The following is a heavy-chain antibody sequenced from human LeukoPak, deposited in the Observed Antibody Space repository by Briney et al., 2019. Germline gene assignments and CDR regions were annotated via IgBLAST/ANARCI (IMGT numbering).Heavy chain of an antibody. J-gene: IGHJ4*02. CDR3: ARDPRPLRYFDWLLSYFDY. D-gene: IGHD3-9*01. V-gene: IGHV1-2*02. Sequence: GASVKVSCKASGYIFTGYYVHWVRQAPGQGLEWMGWINPHSGDTKYAPKFQGRVTMTRDTSIRSAHMDFRSLKSDDTAVYYCARDPRPLRYFDWLLSYFDYWGQGTLVTVSS. CDR1: GYIFTGYY. CDR2: INPHSGDT.